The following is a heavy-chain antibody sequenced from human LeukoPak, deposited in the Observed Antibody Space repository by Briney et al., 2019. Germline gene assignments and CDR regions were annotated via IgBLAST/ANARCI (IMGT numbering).Heavy chain of an antibody. CDR3: ARGHIVATTHPYYFDY. V-gene: IGHV3-30-3*01. J-gene: IGHJ4*02. CDR1: GFTFSSYA. Sequence: GRSLRLSCAASGFTFSSYAMHWVRQAPGKGLEWVAVISYDGSNKYYADSVKGRFTISRDNSKNTLYLQMNSLRAEDTAVYYCARGHIVATTHPYYFDYWGQGTLVTVSS. CDR2: ISYDGSNK. D-gene: IGHD5-12*01.